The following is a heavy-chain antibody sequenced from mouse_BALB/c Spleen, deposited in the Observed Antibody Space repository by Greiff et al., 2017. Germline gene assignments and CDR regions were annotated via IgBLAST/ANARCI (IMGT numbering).Heavy chain of an antibody. J-gene: IGHJ4*01. CDR2: ISDGGSYT. D-gene: IGHD2-9*01. Sequence: EVKVVESGGGLVKPGGSLKLSCAASGFTFSDYYMYWVRQTPEKRLEWVATISDGGSYTYYPDSVKGRFTISRDNAKNNLYLQMSSLKSEDTAMYYCAAYYGYYYAMDYWGQGTSVTVSS. CDR1: GFTFSDYY. V-gene: IGHV5-4*02. CDR3: AAYYGYYYAMDY.